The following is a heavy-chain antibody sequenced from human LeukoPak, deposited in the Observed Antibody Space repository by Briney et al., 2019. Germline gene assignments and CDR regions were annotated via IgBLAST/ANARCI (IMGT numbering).Heavy chain of an antibody. CDR1: GFTVSSNY. J-gene: IGHJ4*02. V-gene: IGHV3-66*02. Sequence: GGSLRLSCAASGFTVSSNYMSWVRQAPGKGLEWVSVIYSGGSTYYADSVKGRFTISRDNSKNTLYLQMNSLRAEDTAVYYCAKYRSSWSYFDYWGQGTLVTVSS. D-gene: IGHD6-13*01. CDR3: AKYRSSWSYFDY. CDR2: IYSGGST.